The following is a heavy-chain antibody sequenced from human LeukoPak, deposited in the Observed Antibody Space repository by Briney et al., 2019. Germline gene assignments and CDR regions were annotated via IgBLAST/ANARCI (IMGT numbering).Heavy chain of an antibody. CDR3: ARGMAPYYYDSSGYYRYYFDY. D-gene: IGHD3-22*01. Sequence: SETLSLTCAVYGGSFSGYYWSWIRQPPGKGLEWIGEINHSGSTNYNTSLKSRVTISVDTSKNQFSLKLSSVTAADTAVYYCARGMAPYYYDSSGYYRYYFDYWGQGTLVTVSS. CDR1: GGSFSGYY. V-gene: IGHV4-34*01. CDR2: INHSGST. J-gene: IGHJ4*02.